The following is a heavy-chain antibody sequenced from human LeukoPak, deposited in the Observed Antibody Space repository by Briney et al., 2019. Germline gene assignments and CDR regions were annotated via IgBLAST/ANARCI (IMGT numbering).Heavy chain of an antibody. Sequence: SETLSLTCAVYGGSFSGYYWSWIRQPPGKGLEWIGEINHSGSTNYNPSLKSRVTISVDTSKNQFSLKLSSVTAADTAVYYCARLWKPGIAVPRGMDVWGKGTTVTVSS. V-gene: IGHV4-34*01. D-gene: IGHD6-19*01. CDR3: ARLWKPGIAVPRGMDV. CDR1: GGSFSGYY. J-gene: IGHJ6*04. CDR2: INHSGST.